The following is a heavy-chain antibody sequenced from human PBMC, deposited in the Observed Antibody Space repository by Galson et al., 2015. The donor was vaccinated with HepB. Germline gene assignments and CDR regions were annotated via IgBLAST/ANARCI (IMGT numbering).Heavy chain of an antibody. CDR1: GITFSSYG. V-gene: IGHV3-30*18. CDR2: ISYDGSNK. Sequence: SLRLSCAASGITFSSYGMHWVRQAPGKGLEWVAVISYDGSNKYYADSVKGRFTISRDNSKNTLYLQMNSLRAEDTAVYYCAKDRYSSGWFFWFDPRGQGTLVTVSS. CDR3: AKDRYSSGWFFWFDP. J-gene: IGHJ5*02. D-gene: IGHD6-19*01.